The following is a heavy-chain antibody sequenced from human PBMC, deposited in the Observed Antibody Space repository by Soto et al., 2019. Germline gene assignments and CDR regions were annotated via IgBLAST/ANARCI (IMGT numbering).Heavy chain of an antibody. CDR3: ARDVRRFSSYSSSWSY. CDR1: GFTFDDYG. V-gene: IGHV3-20*01. J-gene: IGHJ4*02. Sequence: GGSLRLSCAASGFTFDDYGMSWVRQAPGKGLEWVSGINWNGGSTGYADSVKGRFTISRDNAKNSLYLQMNSLRAEDTALYHCARDVRRFSSYSSSWSYWGQGTLVTVSS. D-gene: IGHD6-13*01. CDR2: INWNGGST.